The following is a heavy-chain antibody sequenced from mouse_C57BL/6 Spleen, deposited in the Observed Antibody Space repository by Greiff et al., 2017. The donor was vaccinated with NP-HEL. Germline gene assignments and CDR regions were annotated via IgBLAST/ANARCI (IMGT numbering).Heavy chain of an antibody. Sequence: QVQLQQSGTELVKPGASVKLSCKASGYTFTSYWMHWVKQRPGHGLEWIGNINPSNGGTNYNEKFKSKATLTVDKSSSTAYMQLSSLTSEDSAVYYCARGAMGRAMDYWGQGTSVTVSS. CDR3: ARGAMGRAMDY. CDR1: GYTFTSYW. V-gene: IGHV1-53*01. CDR2: INPSNGGT. J-gene: IGHJ4*01.